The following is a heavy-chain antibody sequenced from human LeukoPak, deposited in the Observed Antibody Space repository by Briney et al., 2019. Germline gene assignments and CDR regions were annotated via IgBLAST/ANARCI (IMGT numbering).Heavy chain of an antibody. J-gene: IGHJ4*02. D-gene: IGHD5-18*01. Sequence: GGSLRLSCAASGFTFSTYSMNWVRQAPGKGLEWVSYISSSSSMIYYADSVKGRFTISRDNAKNSLYLQMNSLSAEDTAVYYCASRGYTYGSHLDYWGQGTLVTVSS. CDR3: ASRGYTYGSHLDY. V-gene: IGHV3-48*04. CDR2: ISSSSSMI. CDR1: GFTFSTYS.